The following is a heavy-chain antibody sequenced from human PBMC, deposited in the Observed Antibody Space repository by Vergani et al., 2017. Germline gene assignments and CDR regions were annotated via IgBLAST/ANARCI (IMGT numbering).Heavy chain of an antibody. CDR2: ISRSGSTI. V-gene: IGHV3-48*03. Sequence: EVQLVESGGGLVQPGGSLRLSCAASGFTFSSYEMNWVRQAPGKGLEWVSYISRSGSTIYYADSVKGRFTISRDNAKNSLYLQMNSLRAEDTAVYYCARDQRVGATPGDYWGQGTLVTVSS. D-gene: IGHD1-26*01. J-gene: IGHJ4*02. CDR1: GFTFSSYE. CDR3: ARDQRVGATPGDY.